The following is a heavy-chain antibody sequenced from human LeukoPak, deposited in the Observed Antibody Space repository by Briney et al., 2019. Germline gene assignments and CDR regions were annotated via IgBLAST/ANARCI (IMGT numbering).Heavy chain of an antibody. CDR2: IYYSGST. J-gene: IGHJ4*02. Sequence: SETLSLTCTVSGGSISSSSYYWGWIRQPPGKGLEWIGTIYYSGSTYYNPSLKSRVTISVDTSKHQFSLNLSSMTAADTAVYFRARQIWRNDRNYFDYWGQGTLVTVSS. CDR3: ARQIWRNDRNYFDY. V-gene: IGHV4-39*01. D-gene: IGHD3-16*02. CDR1: GGSISSSSYY.